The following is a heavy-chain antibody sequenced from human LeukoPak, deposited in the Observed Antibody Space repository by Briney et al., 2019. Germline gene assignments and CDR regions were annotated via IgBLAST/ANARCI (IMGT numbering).Heavy chain of an antibody. Sequence: GGSLRLSYAASGFTFTSYSMNWVRQAPGRGLEWVSTISGGGGSTYYADSVKGRFTISRDNSKNTLYLQVNSLRAEDTAVYYCAKGGKWDVTPFDYWGQGTLVTVSS. CDR1: GFTFTSYS. CDR3: AKGGKWDVTPFDY. V-gene: IGHV3-23*01. D-gene: IGHD1-26*01. CDR2: ISGGGGST. J-gene: IGHJ4*02.